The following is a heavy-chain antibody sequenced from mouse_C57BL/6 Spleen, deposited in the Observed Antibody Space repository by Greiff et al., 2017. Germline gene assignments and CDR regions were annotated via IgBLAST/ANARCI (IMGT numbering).Heavy chain of an antibody. D-gene: IGHD1-1*01. CDR1: GFTFSSYA. V-gene: IGHV5-9-1*02. J-gene: IGHJ3*01. CDR3: TVVYYCGSRPFAY. Sequence: DVKLVESGEGLVKPGGSLKLSCAASGFTFSSYAMSWVRQTPEKRLEWVAYISSGGDYIYYADTVKGRFTISRDNARNTLYLQMSSLKSENTAMYDGTVVYYCGSRPFAYWGQGTLVTVSA. CDR2: ISSGGDYI.